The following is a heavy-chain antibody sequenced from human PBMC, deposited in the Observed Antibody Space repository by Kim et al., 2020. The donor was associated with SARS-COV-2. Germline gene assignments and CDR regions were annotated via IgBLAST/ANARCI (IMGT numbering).Heavy chain of an antibody. V-gene: IGHV3-33*01. CDR2: IWNDGSNK. D-gene: IGHD6-6*01. CDR1: GFTFSTYG. Sequence: GGSLRLSCAASGFTFSTYGMHWVRQAPGKGLEWVAMIWNDGSNKYYADSMKGRFTISRDNSKNTLYLQMTSLRAEDTAVYYCVTEYSSSSAFDYWGQGTLFTVSS. CDR3: VTEYSSSSAFDY. J-gene: IGHJ4*02.